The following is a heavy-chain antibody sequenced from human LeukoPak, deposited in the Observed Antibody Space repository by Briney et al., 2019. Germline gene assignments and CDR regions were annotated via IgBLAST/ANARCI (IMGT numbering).Heavy chain of an antibody. Sequence: GGSLRLSCAASGFTFSNYRMNWVRQAPGKGLEWVSSISSSSSYIYYADSVKGRFTISRDNAKDSLYLQMNSLRAEDTAVYYCARDPGSGYEEHFDYWGQGTLVTVSS. V-gene: IGHV3-21*04. CDR1: GFTFSNYR. D-gene: IGHD5-12*01. CDR2: ISSSSSYI. CDR3: ARDPGSGYEEHFDY. J-gene: IGHJ4*02.